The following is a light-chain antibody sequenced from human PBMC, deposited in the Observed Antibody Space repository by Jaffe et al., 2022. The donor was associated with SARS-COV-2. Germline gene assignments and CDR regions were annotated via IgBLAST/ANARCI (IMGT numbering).Light chain of an antibody. V-gene: IGLV1-40*01. J-gene: IGLJ3*02. CDR3: QSYDSSLSGHWV. Sequence: QSVLTQPPSVSGAPGQRVTISCTGSSSTIGAGFDVHWYQQFPGTAPKLLIYGNSNRPSGVPDRFSGSKSGTSASLAISGLQAEDEADYYCQSYDSSLSGHWVFGGGTKLTVL. CDR2: GNS. CDR1: SSTIGAGFD.